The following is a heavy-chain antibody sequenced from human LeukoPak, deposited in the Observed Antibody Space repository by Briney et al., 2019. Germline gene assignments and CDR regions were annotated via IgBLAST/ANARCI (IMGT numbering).Heavy chain of an antibody. CDR1: GYTFTSYG. D-gene: IGHD2-15*01. J-gene: IGHJ6*02. CDR2: ISAYNGNT. Sequence: ASAKVSCTASGYTFTSYGISWLRQAPGQGLEWMGWISAYNGNTNYAQKLQGRVTMTTDTSSSTAYMKLRSLRSDDTAVYYCARDRRYCSGGSCYSVSVYYYYYGMDVWGQGTTVTVSS. V-gene: IGHV1-18*01. CDR3: ARDRRYCSGGSCYSVSVYYYYYGMDV.